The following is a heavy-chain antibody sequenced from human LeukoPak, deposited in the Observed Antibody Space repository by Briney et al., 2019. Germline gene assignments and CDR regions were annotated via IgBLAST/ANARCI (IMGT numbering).Heavy chain of an antibody. J-gene: IGHJ6*02. CDR2: IYYSGST. D-gene: IGHD1-14*01. Sequence: SETLSLTCTVSGGSISSYYWSWIRQPPGKGLEWIGYIYYSGSTNYNPSLKSRVTISVDTSKNQFSLKLSSVTAADTAVYYCARQRYNRNSNYYGMDVWGQGTTVTVSS. V-gene: IGHV4-59*01. CDR1: GGSISSYY. CDR3: ARQRYNRNSNYYGMDV.